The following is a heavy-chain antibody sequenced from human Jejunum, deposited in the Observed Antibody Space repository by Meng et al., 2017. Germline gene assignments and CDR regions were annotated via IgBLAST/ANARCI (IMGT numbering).Heavy chain of an antibody. CDR1: GFTFSDHY. J-gene: IGHJ4*02. D-gene: IGHD4-17*01. V-gene: IGHV3-72*01. CDR2: STNKANSYIT. CDR3: ARLKGNYGD. Sequence: VWLVESGGVFVQPGGSLRHSCAASGFTFSDHYMDWVRQAPGKGLEWVGRSTNKANSYITEYAASVKGRFTISRDDSKDSLYLQMNSLKTEDTAVYYCARLKGNYGDWGQGTLVTVTS.